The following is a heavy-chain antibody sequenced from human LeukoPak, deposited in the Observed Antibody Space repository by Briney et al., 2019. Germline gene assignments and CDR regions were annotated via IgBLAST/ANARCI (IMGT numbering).Heavy chain of an antibody. Sequence: TGGSLGLSCAASGFTVSDYYRSWIRQAPGKGLEWVSYISASTSNTNNADSVKGRFTISRDNSKNTLYLQMNSLRAEDTALYYCARTRGRGPGGFFDSWGQGTLVTVSS. D-gene: IGHD3-10*01. CDR2: ISASTSNT. CDR3: ARTRGRGPGGFFDS. V-gene: IGHV3-11*03. CDR1: GFTVSDYY. J-gene: IGHJ4*02.